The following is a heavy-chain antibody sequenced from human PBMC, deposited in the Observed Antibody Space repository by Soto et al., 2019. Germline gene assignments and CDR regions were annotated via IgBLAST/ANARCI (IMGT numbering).Heavy chain of an antibody. J-gene: IGHJ6*02. Sequence: QVQLVESGGGVVQPGRSLRLSCAASGFTFSSYAMHWVRQAPGKGLEWVAVISYDGSNKYYADSVKGRCTISRDNSKNTLYLQMNSLRAEDTAVYYCARDLYVGSFYYYGMDVWGQGTTVTVSS. CDR1: GFTFSSYA. D-gene: IGHD2-8*01. CDR3: ARDLYVGSFYYYGMDV. V-gene: IGHV3-30-3*01. CDR2: ISYDGSNK.